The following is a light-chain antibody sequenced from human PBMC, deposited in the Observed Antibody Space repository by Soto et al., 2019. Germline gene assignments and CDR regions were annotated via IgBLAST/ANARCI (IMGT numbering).Light chain of an antibody. Sequence: DIQMTQSPSSLSASVGDRVTITCQASQDISNYLNWYQQKPGKAPKLLIYDASNLETGVPSRFSGSGSWTDFTFSISSLQPEDIATYYCQQYDNLPPFFTFGPGTKVDIK. CDR3: QQYDNLPPFFT. J-gene: IGKJ3*01. V-gene: IGKV1-33*01. CDR1: QDISNY. CDR2: DAS.